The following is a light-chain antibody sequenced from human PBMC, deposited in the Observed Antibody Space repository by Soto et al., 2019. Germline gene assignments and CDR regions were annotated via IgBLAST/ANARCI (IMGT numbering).Light chain of an antibody. CDR2: LGS. Sequence: DIVMTQSPLSLPVTPGEPASISCRSSQSLLHSNGYNYLDWYLQKPGQSPQLLIYLGSSRASGVPDRFSGGGSGTDFTLKISRVEAEDVGVYYCMQALQTPWTFGQGTKVEIK. CDR3: MQALQTPWT. CDR1: QSLLHSNGYNY. J-gene: IGKJ1*01. V-gene: IGKV2-28*01.